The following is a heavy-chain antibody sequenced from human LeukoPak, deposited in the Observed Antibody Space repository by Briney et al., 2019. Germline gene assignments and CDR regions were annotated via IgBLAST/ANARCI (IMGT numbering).Heavy chain of an antibody. CDR1: GGSISSGDYY. CDR3: ARVIGTYYYGSGSYGFDY. J-gene: IGHJ4*02. CDR2: NYYSGST. Sequence: SETLSLTCTVSGGSISSGDYYWSWIRQPPGKGLEWIGYNYYSGSTYYNPSLKSRVTISVDTSKNQFSLKLSSVTAADTAVYYCARVIGTYYYGSGSYGFDYWGQGTLVTVSS. D-gene: IGHD3-10*01. V-gene: IGHV4-30-4*01.